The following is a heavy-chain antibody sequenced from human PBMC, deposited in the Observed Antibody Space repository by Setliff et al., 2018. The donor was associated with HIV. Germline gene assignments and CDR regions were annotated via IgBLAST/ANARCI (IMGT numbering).Heavy chain of an antibody. CDR3: ARATATKPFDI. Sequence: SETLSLTCTVSGGSISSYYWSWIRQPPGKGLEWIGYIYYSGNTNYNPSLKSRVTIAVDTSKNQFSLRLNSVTAADTAVYYCARATATKPFDIWGQGTVVTVSS. J-gene: IGHJ3*02. D-gene: IGHD5-18*01. V-gene: IGHV4-59*01. CDR2: IYYSGNT. CDR1: GGSISSYY.